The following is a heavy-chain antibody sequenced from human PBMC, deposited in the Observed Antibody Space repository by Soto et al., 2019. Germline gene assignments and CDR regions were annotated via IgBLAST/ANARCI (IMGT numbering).Heavy chain of an antibody. J-gene: IGHJ5*02. CDR2: ISGSGGST. V-gene: IGHV3-23*01. CDR1: GFTFSSYA. CDR3: AKDSSVDFLSGPTGVVP. D-gene: IGHD3-3*01. Sequence: EVQLLESGGGLVQPGGSLRLSCAASGFTFSSYAMSWVRQAPGKGLEWVSAISGSGGSTYYADSVKGRFTISRDNSKNTLYLQMNSLRAEDTAVYYCAKDSSVDFLSGPTGVVPWVQGPLVTVSS.